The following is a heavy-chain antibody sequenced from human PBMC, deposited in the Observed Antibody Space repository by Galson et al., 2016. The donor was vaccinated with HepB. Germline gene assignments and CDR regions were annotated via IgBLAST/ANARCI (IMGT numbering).Heavy chain of an antibody. J-gene: IGHJ4*02. V-gene: IGHV4-39*01. CDR2: IYYSGST. D-gene: IGHD2-15*01. CDR1: GGSISSSSYY. CDR3: ARLKSGSLGYCSGGNCYRPRQFDY. Sequence: SETLSLTCTVPGGSISSSSYYWGWIRQPPGKGLEWLGSIYYSGSTYYNPSLKSRVTISVDTSKNQFSLKLSSVTAADTAVYFCARLKSGSLGYCSGGNCYRPRQFDYWGQGTLVTVSS.